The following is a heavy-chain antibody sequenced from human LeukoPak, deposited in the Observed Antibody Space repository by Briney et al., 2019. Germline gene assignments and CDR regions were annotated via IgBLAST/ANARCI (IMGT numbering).Heavy chain of an antibody. J-gene: IGHJ6*04. CDR2: ISSSSSTI. CDR1: GFTFSSYS. CDR3: AREEMAASPGIRSDV. Sequence: PGGSLRLSCAASGFTFSSYSMNWVRQAPGKGLEWVSYISSSSSTIYYADSVKGRFTVSRDNAKNSLYLQMNSLRAEDTAVYYCAREEMAASPGIRSDVWGKGTTVTVSS. V-gene: IGHV3-48*01. D-gene: IGHD6-13*01.